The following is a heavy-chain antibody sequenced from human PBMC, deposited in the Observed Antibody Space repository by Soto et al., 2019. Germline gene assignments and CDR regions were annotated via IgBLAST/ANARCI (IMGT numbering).Heavy chain of an antibody. Sequence: PSETLSLTCTVSGFSISSGHYWGWMRQTPGKGLEWIGSTHHSGRTYYSTSLKSRVTISVDTSKNQVSLRLRSVTAADTALYYCATHFYGAYVVDSWGHGTLVTVSS. J-gene: IGHJ5*01. CDR2: THHSGRT. V-gene: IGHV4-38-2*02. CDR3: ATHFYGAYVVDS. CDR1: GFSISSGHY. D-gene: IGHD4-17*01.